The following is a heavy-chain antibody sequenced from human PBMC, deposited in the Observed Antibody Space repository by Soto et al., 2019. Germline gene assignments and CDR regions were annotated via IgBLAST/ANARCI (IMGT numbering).Heavy chain of an antibody. Sequence: GESLKISCKGSGYSFTSYWIGWVRQMPGKGLEWMGIIYPGDSDTRYSPSFQGQVTISADKSISTAYLQWSSLKASDTATYYCASAVISDPYGMDVWGQGTTVTVSS. V-gene: IGHV5-51*01. CDR1: GYSFTSYW. D-gene: IGHD3-22*01. J-gene: IGHJ6*02. CDR2: IYPGDSDT. CDR3: ASAVISDPYGMDV.